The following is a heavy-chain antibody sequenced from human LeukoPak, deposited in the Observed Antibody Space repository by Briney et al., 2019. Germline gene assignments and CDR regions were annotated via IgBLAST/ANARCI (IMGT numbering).Heavy chain of an antibody. J-gene: IGHJ5*02. D-gene: IGHD2-21*01. CDR1: GGSISSYY. V-gene: IGHV4-4*07. Sequence: SETLSLTCTVSGGSISSYYWSWIRQPAGKGLEWIGRIYTSGSTNYNPSLESRVTISVDTSKNQFSLKLSSVTAADTAVYYCARVLWMSWFDPWGQGTLVTVSS. CDR2: IYTSGST. CDR3: ARVLWMSWFDP.